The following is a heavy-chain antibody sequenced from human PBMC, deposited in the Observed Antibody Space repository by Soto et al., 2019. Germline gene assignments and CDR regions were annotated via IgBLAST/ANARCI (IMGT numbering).Heavy chain of an antibody. Sequence: PGGSLRLSCAASGFTFSNYNMNWVRQAPGKGLEWVSSISSSSNYIYYADSVKGRFTISRDNAKDSLYLQMNSLRAEDTAVYYCARVIAGRPIVNWFDPWGQGTLVTVSS. J-gene: IGHJ5*02. V-gene: IGHV3-21*01. CDR3: ARVIAGRPIVNWFDP. CDR2: ISSSSNYI. D-gene: IGHD6-6*01. CDR1: GFTFSNYN.